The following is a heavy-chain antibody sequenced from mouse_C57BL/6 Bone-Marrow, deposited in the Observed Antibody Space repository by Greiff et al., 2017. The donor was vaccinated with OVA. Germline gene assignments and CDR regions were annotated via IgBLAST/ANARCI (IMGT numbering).Heavy chain of an antibody. CDR3: TTYRY. CDR2: IDPENGDT. Sequence: VQLQQSGAELVRPGASVKLSCTASGFNIKDDYMHWVKERPEQGLESIGWIDPENGDTEYASKFQGKATITADTSSKTVYLHLSSLTSEDTAVYYCTTYRYWGQGTTLTVSS. J-gene: IGHJ2*01. CDR1: GFNIKDDY. V-gene: IGHV14-4*01.